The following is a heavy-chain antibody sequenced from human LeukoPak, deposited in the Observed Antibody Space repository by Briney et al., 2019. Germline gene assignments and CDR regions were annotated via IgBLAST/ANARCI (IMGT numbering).Heavy chain of an antibody. D-gene: IGHD6-13*01. Sequence: GSPCPSHAVSRFASSNLVVNSVRQAPGKGLEWVAVIWYDGSNKYYADSVKGRFTISRDNSKNTKYLQVNSLRAEDTAVYYCSRDQVSYSRRVGFDNWGQGTMVTVSS. CDR1: RFASSNLV. J-gene: IGHJ3*02. CDR2: IWYDGSNK. CDR3: SRDQVSYSRRVGFDN. V-gene: IGHV3-33*01.